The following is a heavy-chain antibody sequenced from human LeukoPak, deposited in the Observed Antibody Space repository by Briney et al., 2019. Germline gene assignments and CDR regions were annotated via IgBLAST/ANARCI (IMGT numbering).Heavy chain of an antibody. CDR3: ARVGATFNWFDP. CDR2: INHSGST. J-gene: IGHJ5*02. D-gene: IGHD1-26*01. CDR1: GGSVSSGSYY. V-gene: IGHV4-39*07. Sequence: SETLSLTCTVSGGSVSSGSYYWSWIRQPPGKGLEWIGEINHSGSTNYNPSLKSRVTISVDTSKNQFSLKLSSVTAADTAVYYCARVGATFNWFDPWGQGTLVTVSS.